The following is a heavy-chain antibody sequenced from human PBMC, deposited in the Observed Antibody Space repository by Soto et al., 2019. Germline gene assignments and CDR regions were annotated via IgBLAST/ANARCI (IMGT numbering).Heavy chain of an antibody. CDR1: GFTFTNYG. Sequence: QVQLVQSGAEMRKPGASVKVACKASGFTFTNYGISWVRQAPVQGLEWMGWLNTYNGNTNYAQMLQGTVTMTTDTSTSTAYMELRSLISDDTAVYFCARGMPPDHSDSWGEGTLVIVSS. CDR2: LNTYNGNT. D-gene: IGHD2-2*01. V-gene: IGHV1-18*04. J-gene: IGHJ4*02. CDR3: ARGMPPDHSDS.